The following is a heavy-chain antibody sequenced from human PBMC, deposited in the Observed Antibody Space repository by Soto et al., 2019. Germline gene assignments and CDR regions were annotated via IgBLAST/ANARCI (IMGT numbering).Heavy chain of an antibody. J-gene: IGHJ5*02. V-gene: IGHV4-38-2*01. CDR1: GYSISSGYY. CDR2: IYHNGST. Sequence: SETLSLTCAVSGYSISSGYYWGWIRQTPGKGLEWIASIYHNGSTYYNPSLKSRVTISVDTSKNQFSLKLTSVTAADTAVYYCARGAATVTPGWFDPWGQGIMVTVSS. D-gene: IGHD4-17*01. CDR3: ARGAATVTPGWFDP.